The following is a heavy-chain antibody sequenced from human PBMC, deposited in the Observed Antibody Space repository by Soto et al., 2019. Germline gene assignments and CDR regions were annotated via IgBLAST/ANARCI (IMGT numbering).Heavy chain of an antibody. V-gene: IGHV3-74*01. D-gene: IGHD6-13*01. CDR2: INSDGSST. J-gene: IGHJ5*02. CDR1: GFTFSSYW. Sequence: EVQLVESGGGLVQPGGSLRLSCAASGFTFSSYWMHWVRQAPGKGLVWVSRINSDGSSTSYADSVKGRFTISRDNAENTLYLQMNSLRAEDTAVYYCARDRGIAAAGTQAAGYWFDPWGQGTLVTVSS. CDR3: ARDRGIAAAGTQAAGYWFDP.